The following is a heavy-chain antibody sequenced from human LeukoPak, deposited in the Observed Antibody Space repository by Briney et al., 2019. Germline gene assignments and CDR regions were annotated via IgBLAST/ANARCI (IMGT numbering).Heavy chain of an antibody. J-gene: IGHJ3*02. D-gene: IGHD6-13*01. CDR3: AREPKQQPNFIQGYAFDI. CDR1: GYSISSGYY. Sequence: SETLSLTCSVSGYSISSGYYRGWIRQPPGKGLEWIGSIYHSGSTYYNPSLKSRVTIPVDTSKNQFSLKLSSVTAADTAVYYCAREPKQQPNFIQGYAFDIWGQGTMVTVSS. CDR2: IYHSGST. V-gene: IGHV4-38-2*02.